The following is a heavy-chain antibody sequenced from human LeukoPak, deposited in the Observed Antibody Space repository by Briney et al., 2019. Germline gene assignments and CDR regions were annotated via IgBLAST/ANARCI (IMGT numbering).Heavy chain of an antibody. CDR3: AREGLGELTLDY. CDR1: EYALTELS. J-gene: IGHJ4*02. D-gene: IGHD3-16*01. Sequence: ASVKVSCKVSEYALTELSIHWVRQTPGKGLECMGGFDPEAGETIYAQKFQGRVTMTEDTSTDTAYMELSSLTSDDTAVYYCAREGLGELTLDYWGQGTLVTVSS. V-gene: IGHV1-24*01. CDR2: FDPEAGET.